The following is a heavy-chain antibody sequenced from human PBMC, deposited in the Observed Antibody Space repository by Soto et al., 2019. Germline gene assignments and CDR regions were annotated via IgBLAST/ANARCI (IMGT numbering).Heavy chain of an antibody. CDR1: GGSISSGDYY. D-gene: IGHD2-2*01. Sequence: QVQLQESGPGLVKPSQTLSLTCTVSGGSISSGDYYWSWIRQPPGKGLEWIGYIYYSGSTYYNPSLKSRLTISVDTSKNQFSLKLSSVTAADTAVYYCARLYCSSTSCHRYFDYWGQGTLVTVSS. CDR2: IYYSGST. V-gene: IGHV4-30-4*01. CDR3: ARLYCSSTSCHRYFDY. J-gene: IGHJ4*02.